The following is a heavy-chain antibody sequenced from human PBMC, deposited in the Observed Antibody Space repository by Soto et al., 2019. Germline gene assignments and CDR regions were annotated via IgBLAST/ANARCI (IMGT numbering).Heavy chain of an antibody. CDR2: IYYSGST. CDR3: ARLTPLYYDFWSGYIDY. D-gene: IGHD3-3*01. CDR1: GGSISSSSYY. J-gene: IGHJ4*02. V-gene: IGHV4-39*01. Sequence: QLQLQESRPGLVKPSETLSLTCTVSGGSISSSSYYWGWIRQPPGKGLEWIGSIYYSGSTYYNPSLKSRVTISVDTAKNQFSLMLSSVTAADTAVYYCARLTPLYYDFWSGYIDYWGQGTLVTVSS.